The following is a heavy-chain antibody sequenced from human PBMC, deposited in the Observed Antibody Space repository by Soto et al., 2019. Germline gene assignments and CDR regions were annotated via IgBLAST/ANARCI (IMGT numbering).Heavy chain of an antibody. J-gene: IGHJ5*02. V-gene: IGHV4-59*08. CDR1: GGSISSYY. CDR3: ARHPSNFWFDP. D-gene: IGHD4-4*01. CDR2: IYYSGST. Sequence: SETLSLTCTVSGGSISSYYWSWIRQPPGKGLEWIGYIYYSGSTNYNPSLKSRVTVSVDTSKNQFSLKLSSVTAADTAVYYCARHPSNFWFDPWGQGTLVTVSS.